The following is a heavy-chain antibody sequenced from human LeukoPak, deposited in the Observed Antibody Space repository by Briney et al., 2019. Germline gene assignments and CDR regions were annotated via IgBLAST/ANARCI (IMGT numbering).Heavy chain of an antibody. CDR1: GYTFTSYG. Sequence: ASVKVSCKASGYTFTSYGISWVRQAPGQGLEWMGWISAYNGNTNYAQKLQGRVTMTTDTSTSTAYMELRSLRSDDTAVYYCARPSYYYDLMYFQHWGQGTLVTVSS. D-gene: IGHD3-22*01. V-gene: IGHV1-18*01. J-gene: IGHJ1*01. CDR2: ISAYNGNT. CDR3: ARPSYYYDLMYFQH.